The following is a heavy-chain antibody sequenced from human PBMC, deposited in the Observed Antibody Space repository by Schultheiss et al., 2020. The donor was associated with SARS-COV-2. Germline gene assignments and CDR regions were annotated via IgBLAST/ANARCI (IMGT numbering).Heavy chain of an antibody. V-gene: IGHV4-59*12. Sequence: SETLSLTCTVSGGSISSYYWSWIRQPPGKGLEWIGYIYYSGSTNYNPSLKSRVTMSVDTSKNQFSLKLSSVTAADTAVYYCAREDIVATIHMTYFDYWGQGTLVTVSS. CDR1: GGSISSYY. CDR3: AREDIVATIHMTYFDY. J-gene: IGHJ4*02. CDR2: IYYSGST. D-gene: IGHD5-12*01.